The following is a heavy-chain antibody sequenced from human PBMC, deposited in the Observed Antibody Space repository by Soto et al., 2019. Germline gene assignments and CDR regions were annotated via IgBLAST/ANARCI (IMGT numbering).Heavy chain of an antibody. Sequence: QVQLVQSGAEVKKPGSSVKVSCKASGGTFSSYAISWVRQAPGQGLEWMGGIIPIFGTANYAQKFQGRVTITADESTSTASMELSSLRAEDTAVYYCARDNPRGYRTVYYYYGMDVWGQGTTVTVSS. CDR1: GGTFSSYA. D-gene: IGHD5-12*01. V-gene: IGHV1-69*12. CDR3: ARDNPRGYRTVYYYYGMDV. J-gene: IGHJ6*02. CDR2: IIPIFGTA.